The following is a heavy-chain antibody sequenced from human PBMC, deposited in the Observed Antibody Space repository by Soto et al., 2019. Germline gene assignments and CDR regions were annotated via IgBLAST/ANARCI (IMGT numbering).Heavy chain of an antibody. Sequence: SETLSLTCSVSGDAISNYYWSWIRQTPGKGLEWIGCVHDSGSTDYNPSLKGRVTMSLHTSKSQFSLNLSSVTAADSATYYCARGTRALITSFFAYWGQGIPVTVS. V-gene: IGHV4-59*01. CDR2: VHDSGST. CDR3: ARGTRALITSFFAY. CDR1: GDAISNYY. J-gene: IGHJ4*02. D-gene: IGHD1-20*01.